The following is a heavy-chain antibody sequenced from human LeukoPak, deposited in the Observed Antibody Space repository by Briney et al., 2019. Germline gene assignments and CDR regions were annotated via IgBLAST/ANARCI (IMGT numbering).Heavy chain of an antibody. CDR3: ARLSRITMVRGAMDA. V-gene: IGHV5-51*01. CDR2: IYPRDSEI. J-gene: IGHJ6*02. Sequence: GESLQIRCKISGYNSTSLWIAWVRQMPGQGLEWMGLIYPRDSEIRNSPSFQGQVTISADKSINTAYLQWSSLKASDTAMYYCARLSRITMVRGAMDAWGQGTPVTVSS. CDR1: GYNSTSLW. D-gene: IGHD3-10*01.